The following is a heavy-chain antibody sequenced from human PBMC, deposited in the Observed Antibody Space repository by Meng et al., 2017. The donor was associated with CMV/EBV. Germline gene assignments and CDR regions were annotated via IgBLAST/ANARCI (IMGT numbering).Heavy chain of an antibody. CDR1: GFTVSSHY. CDR2: IYSGGST. Sequence: GESLKISCAASGFTVSSHYMSWVRQAPGKGLEWVSVIYSGGSTYYADSVKGRFIVTREDFKNTLFLQMNSLRAEDTAVYYCAKDLSFGYSSGVFDPWGQGTLVTVSS. D-gene: IGHD5-18*01. J-gene: IGHJ5*02. V-gene: IGHV3-53*01. CDR3: AKDLSFGYSSGVFDP.